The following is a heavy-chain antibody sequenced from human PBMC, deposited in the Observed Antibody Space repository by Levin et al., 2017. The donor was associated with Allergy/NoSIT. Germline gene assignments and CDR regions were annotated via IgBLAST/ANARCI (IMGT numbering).Heavy chain of an antibody. D-gene: IGHD6-19*01. CDR2: INHSGST. V-gene: IGHV4-34*01. CDR3: ARSLRTAVAGSYY. J-gene: IGHJ4*02. Sequence: PSETLSLACAVYGGSFSGYYWSWIRQPPGKGLEWIGEINHSGSTNYNPSLKSRVTISVDTSKNQFSLKLSSVTAADTAVYYCARSLRTAVAGSYYWGQGTLVTVSS. CDR1: GGSFSGYY.